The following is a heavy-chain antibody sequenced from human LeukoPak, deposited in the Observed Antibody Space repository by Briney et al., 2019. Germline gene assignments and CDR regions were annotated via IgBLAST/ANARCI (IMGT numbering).Heavy chain of an antibody. CDR3: ARGPRITLVRGGQWYFYMDV. V-gene: IGHV1-2*02. CDR1: GYTFSDYY. D-gene: IGHD3-10*01. CDR2: INPNSGGT. J-gene: IGHJ6*03. Sequence: GASVKVSCKASGYTFSDYYMHWVRQAPGQGLEWMGWINPNSGGTNYAQKFQGSVTMTRDTSISTAYTELSRLRSDDTAVYYCARGPRITLVRGGQWYFYMDVWGKGTTVTVSS.